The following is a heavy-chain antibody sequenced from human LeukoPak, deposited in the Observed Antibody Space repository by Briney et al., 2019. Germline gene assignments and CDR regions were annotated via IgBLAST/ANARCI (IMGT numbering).Heavy chain of an antibody. CDR1: GGSISSYY. V-gene: IGHV4-34*01. Sequence: SETLSLTCTVSGGSISSYYWSRIRQPPGKGLEWIGEINHSGSTNYNPSLKSRVTISVDTSKNQFSLKLSSVTAADTAVYYCARAAVGFYVWGSYRYTYYFDYWGQGTLVTVSS. CDR3: ARAAVGFYVWGSYRYTYYFDY. D-gene: IGHD3-16*02. J-gene: IGHJ4*02. CDR2: INHSGST.